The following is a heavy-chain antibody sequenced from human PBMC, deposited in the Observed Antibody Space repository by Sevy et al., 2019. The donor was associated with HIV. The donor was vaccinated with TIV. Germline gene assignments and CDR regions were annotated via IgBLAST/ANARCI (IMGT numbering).Heavy chain of an antibody. D-gene: IGHD3-10*01. V-gene: IGHV3-30-3*01. CDR1: GFTFSSYA. CDR2: ISYDGSNK. J-gene: IGHJ4*02. CDR3: ARESVNYYGSGSYYNVNYFDY. Sequence: GSLRLSCAASGFTFSSYAMHWVRQAPGKGLEWVAVISYDGSNKYYADSVKGRFTISRDNSKNTLYLQMNSLRAEDTAVYYCARESVNYYGSGSYYNVNYFDYWGQGTLVTVSS.